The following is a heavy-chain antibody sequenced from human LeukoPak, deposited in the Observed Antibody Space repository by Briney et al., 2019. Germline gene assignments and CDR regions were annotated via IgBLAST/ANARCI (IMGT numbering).Heavy chain of an antibody. D-gene: IGHD3-9*01. CDR2: IRQDGREK. CDR1: GFSFSSYW. J-gene: IGHJ4*02. Sequence: GGSLRLSCAASGFSFSSYWMSWVRQAPGKGLEWVANIRQDGREKYYVDSVKGRFTISRDNAKNSLYLQMNSLRAEDTAVYYCARVEDYDILTGFDYWGQGTLVTVSS. CDR3: ARVEDYDILTGFDY. V-gene: IGHV3-7*01.